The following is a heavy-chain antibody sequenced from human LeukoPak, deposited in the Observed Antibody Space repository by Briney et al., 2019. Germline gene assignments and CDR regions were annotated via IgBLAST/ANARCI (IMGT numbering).Heavy chain of an antibody. CDR3: AREGRGYYDSSGYPDY. Sequence: SETLSLTCTVSGGSISSGGYYWSWIRQPPGKGLEWIGYIYHSGSTYYNPSLKSRVTISVDRSKNQFSLKLSSVTAADTAVYYCAREGRGYYDSSGYPDYWGQGTLVTVSS. CDR2: IYHSGST. CDR1: GGSISSGGYY. J-gene: IGHJ4*02. V-gene: IGHV4-30-2*01. D-gene: IGHD3-22*01.